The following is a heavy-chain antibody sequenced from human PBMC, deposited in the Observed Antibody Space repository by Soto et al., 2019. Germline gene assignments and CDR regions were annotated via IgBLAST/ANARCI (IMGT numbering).Heavy chain of an antibody. CDR3: ARTLLIVYTIIPDDFDL. D-gene: IGHD3-16*02. V-gene: IGHV4-30-4*01. Sequence: SETLSLTCTVSGGSISSGDYYWSWIRQPPVKGLEWIGYIYYSGSTYYNPSLKSRVTISVDTSKNQFSLKLSSVTAADTAMYYCARTLLIVYTIIPDDFDLWGRGTLVT. CDR2: IYYSGST. CDR1: GGSISSGDYY. J-gene: IGHJ4*02.